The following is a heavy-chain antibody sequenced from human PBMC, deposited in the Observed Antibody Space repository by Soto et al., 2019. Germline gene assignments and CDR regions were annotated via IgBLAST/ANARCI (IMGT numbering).Heavy chain of an antibody. Sequence: QVQLVQSGAEVKKPGSSVKVSCKASGGTFSSYAISWVRQAPGHGLEWMGGIIHICGTANYAQKFQGRVTITAEESTSTAYMELSSRRSEDTAVYYCARGLPSRYSSGCFDYWGQGTLVTVSS. CDR1: GGTFSSYA. CDR3: ARGLPSRYSSGCFDY. D-gene: IGHD6-19*01. CDR2: IIHICGTA. V-gene: IGHV1-69*01. J-gene: IGHJ4*02.